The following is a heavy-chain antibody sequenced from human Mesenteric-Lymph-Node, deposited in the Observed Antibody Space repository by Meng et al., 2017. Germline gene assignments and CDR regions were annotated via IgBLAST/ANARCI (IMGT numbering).Heavy chain of an antibody. CDR3: ARFGGSSLSKNWFDL. CDR2: INPGDSET. D-gene: IGHD6-13*01. Sequence: GSLKISCKLSGYSFTKYWIGWVRQMPGKGLEWMGIINPGDSETRYSPSFQGQVSVSVDRSINTAYLQWSSLRASDSAMYYCARFGGSSLSKNWFDLWGQGTLVTVSS. V-gene: IGHV5-51*01. J-gene: IGHJ5*02. CDR1: GYSFTKYW.